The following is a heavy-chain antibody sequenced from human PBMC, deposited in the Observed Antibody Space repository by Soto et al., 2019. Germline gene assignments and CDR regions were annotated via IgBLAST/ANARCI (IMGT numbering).Heavy chain of an antibody. CDR2: IYPGDSDT. J-gene: IGHJ4*02. Sequence: GDSLKISCKGSVYRFTNYCIGWVRQMPGKGLEWMWIIYPGDSDTRYSSSFQGQVTISADNSINTAYLQLRSLKASDTAMYYCVRHDDSSGWYYFDYGGQGTMVTVSS. CDR3: VRHDDSSGWYYFDY. V-gene: IGHV5-51*01. D-gene: IGHD6-19*01. CDR1: VYRFTNYC.